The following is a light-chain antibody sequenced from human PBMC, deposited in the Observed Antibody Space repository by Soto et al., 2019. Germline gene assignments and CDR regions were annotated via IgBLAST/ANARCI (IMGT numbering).Light chain of an antibody. CDR2: DAS. V-gene: IGKV3-20*01. Sequence: EIVLTQSPGTLSLSPGERATLSCRASQSVSSSYLAWYQQKPGQAPRLLIYDASNRATGIPARFSGSGSGTDFTLTISSLEPEDFAVYYCQQYGSSPRTFGPGTKVDIK. CDR3: QQYGSSPRT. J-gene: IGKJ3*01. CDR1: QSVSSSY.